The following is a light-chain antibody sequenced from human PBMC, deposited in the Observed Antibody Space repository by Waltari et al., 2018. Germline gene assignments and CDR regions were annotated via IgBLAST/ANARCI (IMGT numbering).Light chain of an antibody. V-gene: IGKV4-1*01. CDR1: QKVFYNSHDKKY. CDR2: WAS. J-gene: IGKJ2*01. CDR3: QQSFTTPPT. Sequence: DIVLTQSPDSLAVSLGERATINCKSSQKVFYNSHDKKYFVWYQQKSGQPPKLLIYWASTRTSGVPDLFSGSGSATEFTLTIINLQAEDVAVYYCQQSFTTPPTFGQGTKLEIK.